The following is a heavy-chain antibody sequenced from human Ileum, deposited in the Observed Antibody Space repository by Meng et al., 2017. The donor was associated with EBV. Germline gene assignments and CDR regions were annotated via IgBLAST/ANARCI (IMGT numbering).Heavy chain of an antibody. CDR3: ARYVPNGSFWYFDF. V-gene: IGHV1-18*01. CDR2: ISVKNGEA. Sequence: QVQLVQSGAEVKQPGALVKVPFQASGYIFTNYDISWVRQAPGQGLEWMGWISVKNGEAKYPQNFQGRVTMTTDTTTSTAYMELRSLTSDDTAVYYCARYVPNGSFWYFDFWGRGTLVTVSS. CDR1: GYIFTNYD. D-gene: IGHD6-13*01. J-gene: IGHJ2*01.